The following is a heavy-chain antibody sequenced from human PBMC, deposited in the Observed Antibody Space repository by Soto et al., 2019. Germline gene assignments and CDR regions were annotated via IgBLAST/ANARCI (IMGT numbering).Heavy chain of an antibody. CDR2: ISPYDDYT. CDR3: GRGGYYDSSGSRNYHFYGMDV. J-gene: IGHJ6*01. V-gene: IGHV1-18*01. Sequence: QVHLVQSGGEVKKPGASVKVFCKTSGYTFSSYGVNWVRQAPGRGLEWMGWISPYDDYTDYAQKFQGRVSMSTDTSTKTAYMELRSLRSDDTAMYYCGRGGYYDSSGSRNYHFYGMDVWGQGTTVIVSS. CDR1: GYTFSSYG. D-gene: IGHD3-22*01.